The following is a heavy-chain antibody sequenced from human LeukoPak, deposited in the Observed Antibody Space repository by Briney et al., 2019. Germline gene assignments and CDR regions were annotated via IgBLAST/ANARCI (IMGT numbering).Heavy chain of an antibody. CDR1: GGSISSSNW. CDR3: ARNPREGDRHFDY. D-gene: IGHD2-21*01. J-gene: IGHJ4*02. V-gene: IGHV4-4*02. CDR2: IYHSGST. Sequence: SETLSLTCAVSGGSISSSNWWSWVRQPPGKGLEWIGEIYHSGSTNYNPSLKSRVTISVDTSKNQFSLKLSSVTAADTAVYYCARNPREGDRHFDYWGQGTLVTVSS.